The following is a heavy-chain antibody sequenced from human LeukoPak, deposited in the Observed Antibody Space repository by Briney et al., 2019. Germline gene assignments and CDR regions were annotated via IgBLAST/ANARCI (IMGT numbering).Heavy chain of an antibody. Sequence: PGGSLTLSCAASGFTVSSNYMSWVRQAPGKGLEWVSVIYSGGSTYYADSVKGRFTISRDNSKNTLYLQMNSLRAEDTAVYYCARGPVYSSSWNWFDPWGQGTLFPVSS. CDR2: IYSGGST. V-gene: IGHV3-53*01. CDR1: GFTVSSNY. D-gene: IGHD6-13*01. CDR3: ARGPVYSSSWNWFDP. J-gene: IGHJ5*02.